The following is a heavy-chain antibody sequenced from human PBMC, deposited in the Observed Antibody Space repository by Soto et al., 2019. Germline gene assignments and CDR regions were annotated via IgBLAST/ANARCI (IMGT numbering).Heavy chain of an antibody. J-gene: IGHJ4*02. CDR1: GYTFTGYY. D-gene: IGHD3-3*01. Sequence: ASVKVSCKASGYTFTGYYMHWVRQAPGQGLEWMGWINPNSGGTNYAQKFQGRVTMTRDTSISTAYMELSRLRFDDTAVYYCARSGALRITIFGVVTVNPFDYWGQGTLVTVSS. CDR3: ARSGALRITIFGVVTVNPFDY. CDR2: INPNSGGT. V-gene: IGHV1-2*02.